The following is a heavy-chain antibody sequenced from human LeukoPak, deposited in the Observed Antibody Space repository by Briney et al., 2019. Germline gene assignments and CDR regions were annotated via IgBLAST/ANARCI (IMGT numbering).Heavy chain of an antibody. V-gene: IGHV3-48*03. J-gene: IGHJ4*02. CDR3: ARRIYYDNSGYRY. CDR1: GFTFSSYE. Sequence: GGSLRLSCAASGFTFSSYEMSWIRQAPGKGLEWISYISPRSNTIYYADSVKGRFTISRDNAKNSLYLQMNSLRAEDTAVYYCARRIYYDNSGYRYWGQGTLVTVSS. D-gene: IGHD3-22*01. CDR2: ISPRSNTI.